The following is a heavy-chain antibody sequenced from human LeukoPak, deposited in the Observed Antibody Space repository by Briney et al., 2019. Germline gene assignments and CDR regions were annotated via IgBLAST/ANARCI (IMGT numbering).Heavy chain of an antibody. CDR1: GSTFSSYW. V-gene: IGHV3-7*03. CDR2: IKQDGSEK. J-gene: IGHJ3*02. D-gene: IGHD3-9*01. Sequence: GGSLRLSCAASGSTFSSYWMSWVRQAPGKGLEWVANIKQDGSEKYYVDSVKGRFTISRDNAKNSLYLQMNSLRAEDTAVYYCARGPYDILTEDAFDIWGQGTMVTVSS. CDR3: ARGPYDILTEDAFDI.